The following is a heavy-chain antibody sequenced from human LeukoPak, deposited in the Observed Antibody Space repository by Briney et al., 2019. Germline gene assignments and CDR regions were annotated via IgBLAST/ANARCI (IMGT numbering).Heavy chain of an antibody. CDR1: GGSFSDDF. J-gene: IGHJ5*02. D-gene: IGHD2/OR15-2a*01. CDR2: VFHDGIA. Sequence: PSETLPLTCAVYGGSFSDDFWTWIRLAPEKGLEWIGEVFHDGIANYNPSLKSRAFVSVDTSKKQFSLRLSSVTAADTAIYYCVRGVVSMSRPPKNRFDPWGQGTPVTVSS. CDR3: VRGVVSMSRPPKNRFDP. V-gene: IGHV4-34*01.